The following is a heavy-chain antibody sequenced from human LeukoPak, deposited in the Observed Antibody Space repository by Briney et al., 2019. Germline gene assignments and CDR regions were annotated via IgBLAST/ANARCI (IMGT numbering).Heavy chain of an antibody. CDR1: GFTFDDYG. J-gene: IGHJ6*03. CDR3: AREGIGDLGYYYYYMDV. D-gene: IGHD3-10*01. Sequence: PGGSLRLSCAASGFTFDDYGMSWVRQAPGKGLEWVSGINWNGGSTGYADSVEGRFTISRDNAKNSLYLQMNSLRAEDTALYYCAREGIGDLGYYYYYMDVWGQGTLVTVSS. V-gene: IGHV3-20*04. CDR2: INWNGGST.